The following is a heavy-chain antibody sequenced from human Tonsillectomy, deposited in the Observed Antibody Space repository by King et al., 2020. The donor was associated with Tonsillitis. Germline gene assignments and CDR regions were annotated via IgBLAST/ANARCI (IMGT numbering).Heavy chain of an antibody. V-gene: IGHV1-8*02. D-gene: IGHD6-13*01. CDR3: ARGPSGIAAAGRLNWFAP. CDR2: MNPNSGNT. J-gene: IGHJ5*02. CDR1: GYTFTSYD. Sequence: QLVQSGAEVKKPGASVKVSCKASGYTFTSYDINWVRQATGQGLEWMGWMNPNSGNTGYAQKFQGRVTMTRNTSISTAYMELSSLRSEDTAVYYCARGPSGIAAAGRLNWFAPWGQGTLVTVSS.